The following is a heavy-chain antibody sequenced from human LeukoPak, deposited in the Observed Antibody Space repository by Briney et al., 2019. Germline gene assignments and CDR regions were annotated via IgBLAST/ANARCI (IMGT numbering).Heavy chain of an antibody. CDR2: INHSGST. CDR3: ARERCSSTSCHFDY. J-gene: IGHJ4*02. D-gene: IGHD2-2*01. Sequence: PSETLSLTCTVYGGSFSDYYWSWIRQPPGKGLEWIGEINHSGSTNYNPSLKSRVTISVDTSKNQSSLKLSSVTAADTAVYYCARERCSSTSCHFDYWGQGTLVTVSS. V-gene: IGHV4-34*01. CDR1: GGSFSDYY.